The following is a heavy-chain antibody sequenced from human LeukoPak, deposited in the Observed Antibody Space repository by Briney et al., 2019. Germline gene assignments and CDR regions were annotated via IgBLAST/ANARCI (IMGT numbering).Heavy chain of an antibody. CDR1: GFTFSSYS. CDR3: ASGEDIVVVPAATDFDY. D-gene: IGHD2-2*01. Sequence: GGSLRLSCAASGFTFSSYSMNWVRQAPGKGLEWVSSISSSSSYIYYADSVKGRFTISRDNAKNSLYLQMNSLRAEDTGVYYCASGEDIVVVPAATDFDYWGQGTLVTVSS. CDR2: ISSSSSYI. V-gene: IGHV3-21*01. J-gene: IGHJ4*02.